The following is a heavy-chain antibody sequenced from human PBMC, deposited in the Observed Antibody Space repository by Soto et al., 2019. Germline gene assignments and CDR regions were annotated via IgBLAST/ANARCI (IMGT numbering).Heavy chain of an antibody. D-gene: IGHD3-3*01. Sequence: SETLSLTCTVSGGSISSSSYYWGWIRQPPGKGLEWIGSIYYSGSTYHNPSLKSRVTISVDTSKNQFSLKLSSVTAADTAVYYCARLFTDLEINWFDPWGQGTLVTVSS. V-gene: IGHV4-39*01. J-gene: IGHJ5*02. CDR1: GGSISSSSYY. CDR3: ARLFTDLEINWFDP. CDR2: IYYSGST.